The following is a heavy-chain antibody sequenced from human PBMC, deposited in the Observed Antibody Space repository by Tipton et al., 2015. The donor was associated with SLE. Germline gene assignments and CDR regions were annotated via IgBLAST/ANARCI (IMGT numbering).Heavy chain of an antibody. Sequence: LRLSCTVSGGSISSGGYYWSWIRQHPGKGLEWIGYIYYSGSTNYNPSLKSRVTISVDTSKNQFSLKLSSVTAADTAVYYCARASYSGSLDIWGQGTMVTVSS. J-gene: IGHJ3*02. D-gene: IGHD1-26*01. CDR1: GGSISSGGYY. CDR2: IYYSGST. V-gene: IGHV4-31*02. CDR3: ARASYSGSLDI.